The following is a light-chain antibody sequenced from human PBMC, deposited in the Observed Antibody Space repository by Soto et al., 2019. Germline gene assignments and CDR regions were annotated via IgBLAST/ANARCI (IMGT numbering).Light chain of an antibody. J-gene: IGLJ2*01. CDR2: EVT. CDR1: SSDVGGYNF. V-gene: IGLV2-8*01. Sequence: QSALTQPPSASGSPGQSVTISCTGTSSDVGGYNFVSWYQQHPGKAPKLMIYEVTERPSGVPDRFSGSKSGNTASLTVSGLHAEDEADYYCSSYTGSNKVVFGGGTKLTVL. CDR3: SSYTGSNKVV.